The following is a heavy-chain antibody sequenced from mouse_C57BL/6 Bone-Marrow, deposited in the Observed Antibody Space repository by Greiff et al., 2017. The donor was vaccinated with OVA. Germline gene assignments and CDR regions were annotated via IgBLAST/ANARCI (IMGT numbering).Heavy chain of an antibody. J-gene: IGHJ3*01. Sequence: DVKLVESGPELVKPGASVKISCKASGYSFTGYYMNWVKQSPEKSLEWIGEINPSTGGTTYNQKFKAKATLTVDKSSSTAYMQLKSLTSEDSAVYYCAKKTSYDGSWFAYWGQGTLVTVSA. CDR3: AKKTSYDGSWFAY. CDR1: GYSFTGYY. V-gene: IGHV1-42*01. CDR2: INPSTGGT. D-gene: IGHD2-3*01.